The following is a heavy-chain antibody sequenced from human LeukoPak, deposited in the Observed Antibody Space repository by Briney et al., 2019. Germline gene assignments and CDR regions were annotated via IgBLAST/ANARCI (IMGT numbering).Heavy chain of an antibody. CDR3: ARDRSEFDY. CDR1: GGSISNYY. J-gene: IGHJ4*02. Sequence: SETLSLTCTVSGGSISNYYWSWIRQPPGKGLEWIGYIYYSGSTNYNPSLKSRVTISVDTSKNQFSLKLSSVTAADTAVYYCARDRSEFDYWDQGTLVTVSS. V-gene: IGHV4-59*01. CDR2: IYYSGST.